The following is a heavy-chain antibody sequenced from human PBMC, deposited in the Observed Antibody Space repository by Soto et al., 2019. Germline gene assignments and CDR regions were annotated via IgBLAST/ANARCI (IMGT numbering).Heavy chain of an antibody. Sequence: QVQLVESGGGVVQPGRSLRLSCAASGFTFSSYGMHWVRQAPGKGLEWVAVIWYDGSNKYYADSVKGRFTISRDNSKNTLYLQMNSLRAEDTAVYYCARGGMMARGMDVWGQGTTVTVSS. CDR2: IWYDGSNK. CDR3: ARGGMMARGMDV. J-gene: IGHJ6*02. D-gene: IGHD2-15*01. V-gene: IGHV3-33*01. CDR1: GFTFSSYG.